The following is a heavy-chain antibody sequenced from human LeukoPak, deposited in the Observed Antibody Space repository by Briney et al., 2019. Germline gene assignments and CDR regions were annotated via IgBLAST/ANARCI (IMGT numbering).Heavy chain of an antibody. CDR2: ISSDGSNK. J-gene: IGHJ4*02. V-gene: IGHV3-30*18. D-gene: IGHD6-19*01. Sequence: GGSLRLSCAASGFTFSSSGMHWVRQAPGKGLEWVAVISSDGSNKCYADSAKGRFTISRDDSRNTLYLQMNSLRAEDTAVYFCAKDFISGSAHWGQGTLVTVSS. CDR1: GFTFSSSG. CDR3: AKDFISGSAH.